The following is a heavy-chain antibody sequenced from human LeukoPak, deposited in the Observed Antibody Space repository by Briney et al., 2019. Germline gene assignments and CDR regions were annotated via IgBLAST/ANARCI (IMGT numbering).Heavy chain of an antibody. V-gene: IGHV3-66*01. CDR1: EFTVSSNY. J-gene: IGHJ3*02. CDR3: ATLTGGDDAFDI. CDR2: IYSGGST. Sequence: PGGSLRLSCAASEFTVSSNYMNWVRQAPGKGLEWVSVIYSGGSTYYADSVKGRFTISRDNSKNTLYLQMNSLRVEDTAVYYCATLTGGDDAFDIWGQGTMVTVSS. D-gene: IGHD4-23*01.